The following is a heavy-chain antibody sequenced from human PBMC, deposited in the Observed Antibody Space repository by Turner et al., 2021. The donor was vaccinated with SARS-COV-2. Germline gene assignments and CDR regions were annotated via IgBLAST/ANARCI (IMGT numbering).Heavy chain of an antibody. D-gene: IGHD3-10*01. V-gene: IGHV3-33*01. CDR1: GFSFISYA. Sequence: VRLVESGGGVVKPGGSLTLSFPAPGFSFISYAMHWVRQSPEKGLEWVAIIWNDGSNKYYANTVKGRFTVSRDNAQNTLFLHMSALRVDDTAVYHCARAFGSGSFLLDYWGQGTQVTVSS. CDR2: IWNDGSNK. J-gene: IGHJ4*02. CDR3: ARAFGSGSFLLDY.